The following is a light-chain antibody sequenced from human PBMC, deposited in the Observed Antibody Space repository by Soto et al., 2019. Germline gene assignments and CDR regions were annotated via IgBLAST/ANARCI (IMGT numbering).Light chain of an antibody. Sequence: QSLLTQPASLSWSPGQSITISCTGTSSDVCGYNYVSCYQHHPGKAPKLIIYDVSNRPSGVSIRFSGSKSDNTASLTISGLQPEDEADYHCSSYTTSNTRQIVFGTGTKVTVL. CDR2: DVS. CDR1: SSDVCGYNY. J-gene: IGLJ1*01. CDR3: SSYTTSNTRQIV. V-gene: IGLV2-14*03.